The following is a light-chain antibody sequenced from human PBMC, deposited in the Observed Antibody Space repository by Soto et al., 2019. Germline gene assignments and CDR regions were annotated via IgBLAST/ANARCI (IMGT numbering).Light chain of an antibody. Sequence: DIQMTQSPSTLSASVGDRVTITCRASQSVSGWLAWYQQKPGKAPELLIYSASTVETGVPSRFSGSGSGTAFTLPISSLLPDDFATYYCQQYESYPLTFGGGTKVEIK. CDR3: QQYESYPLT. J-gene: IGKJ4*01. V-gene: IGKV1-5*03. CDR2: SAS. CDR1: QSVSGW.